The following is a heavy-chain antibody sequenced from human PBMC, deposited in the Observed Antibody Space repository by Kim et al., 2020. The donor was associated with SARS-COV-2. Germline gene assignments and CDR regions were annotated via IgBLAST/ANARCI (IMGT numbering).Heavy chain of an antibody. V-gene: IGHV4-39*01. CDR3: ARRFGQWRETPFDY. Sequence: SETLSLTCTVSGGSISSSSYYWGWIRQPPGKGLEWIGSIYYSGSTSYNPSLKSRVTISVDTSKNQFSLKLSSVTAADTAVYYCARRFGQWRETPFDYWGQGTLVTVSS. D-gene: IGHD6-19*01. CDR1: GGSISSSSYY. J-gene: IGHJ4*02. CDR2: IYYSGST.